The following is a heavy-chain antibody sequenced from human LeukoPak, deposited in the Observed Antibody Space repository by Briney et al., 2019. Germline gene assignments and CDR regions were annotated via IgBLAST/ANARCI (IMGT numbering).Heavy chain of an antibody. J-gene: IGHJ4*02. Sequence: GGSLRLSCAASGFVFSSYSFNWVRQAPGKGLEWVASVNTVSSYIYYADSVRGRFTISRDNAKNSLSLEMKSLRLDDTAVYYCARDGGDLWPLDEWGRGTLVTVSS. CDR1: GFVFSSYS. D-gene: IGHD3-16*01. CDR3: ARDGGDLWPLDE. V-gene: IGHV3-21*01. CDR2: VNTVSSYI.